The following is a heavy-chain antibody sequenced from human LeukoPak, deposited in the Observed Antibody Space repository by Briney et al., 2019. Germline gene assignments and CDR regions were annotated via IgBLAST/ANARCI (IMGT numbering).Heavy chain of an antibody. D-gene: IGHD2-2*02. J-gene: IGHJ5*02. CDR3: ARDVPNQLLYRPSRAARPPNWFDP. Sequence: ASVKVSCKASGYTFTSYAMNWVRQAPGQGLGWMGWINTNTGNPTYAQGFTGRFVFSLDTSVSTAYLQISSLKAEDTAVYYCARDVPNQLLYRPSRAARPPNWFDPWGRGTLVTVSS. CDR1: GYTFTSYA. CDR2: INTNTGNP. V-gene: IGHV7-4-1*02.